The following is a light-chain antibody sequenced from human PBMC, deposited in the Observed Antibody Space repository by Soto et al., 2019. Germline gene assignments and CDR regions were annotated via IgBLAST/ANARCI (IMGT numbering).Light chain of an antibody. CDR1: SGHSNFA. CDR3: QTWGTGLGV. J-gene: IGLJ3*02. CDR2: LNSDGSH. V-gene: IGLV4-69*01. Sequence: QSVLTQSPSASASLGDSVKLTCTLSSGHSNFAIAWHQQQPEKGPRYLMKLNSDGSHSKGDGIPDRFSGSNSGAERYLTISSLQSEDEAEYYCQTWGTGLGVFGGGTKLTVL.